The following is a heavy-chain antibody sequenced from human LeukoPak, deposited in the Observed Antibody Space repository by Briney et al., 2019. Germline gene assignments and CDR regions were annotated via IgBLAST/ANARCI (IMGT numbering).Heavy chain of an antibody. Sequence: ASVKVSCKASGYTFTSYYMHWVRQAPGQGLEWMGWINPNSGGTNYAQKFQGRVTMTRDTSISTAYMELSRLRSGDTAVYYCARGSDSGYAHFDYWGQGTLVTVSS. D-gene: IGHD5-12*01. J-gene: IGHJ4*02. V-gene: IGHV1-2*02. CDR2: INPNSGGT. CDR1: GYTFTSYY. CDR3: ARGSDSGYAHFDY.